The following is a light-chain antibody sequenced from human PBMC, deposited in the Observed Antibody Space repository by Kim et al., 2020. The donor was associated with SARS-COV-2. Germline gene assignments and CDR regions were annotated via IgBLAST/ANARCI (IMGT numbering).Light chain of an antibody. CDR1: NIGSKS. J-gene: IGLJ1*01. V-gene: IGLV3-21*04. CDR2: YDS. Sequence: PGKTARITCGGNNIGSKSVHWYQQKPGQAPVLVIYYDSDRPSGIPERFSGSNSGNTATLTISRVEAGDEADYYCQLWDSSSDHLYVFGTGTKVTVL. CDR3: QLWDSSSDHLYV.